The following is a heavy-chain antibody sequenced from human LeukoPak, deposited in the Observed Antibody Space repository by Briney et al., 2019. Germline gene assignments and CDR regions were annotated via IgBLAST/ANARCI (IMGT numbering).Heavy chain of an antibody. D-gene: IGHD3-3*01. Sequence: SETLSLTCTVSGGSISSYYWSWIRQSPGKGLEWIGYIHYSGSTNYNPFLKSRVTISVDTSKNRFSLRLRSVTAADTAVYYCARADDFWSGYYYYFDYWGQGTLVTVSP. CDR1: GGSISSYY. J-gene: IGHJ4*02. CDR3: ARADDFWSGYYYYFDY. V-gene: IGHV4-59*01. CDR2: IHYSGST.